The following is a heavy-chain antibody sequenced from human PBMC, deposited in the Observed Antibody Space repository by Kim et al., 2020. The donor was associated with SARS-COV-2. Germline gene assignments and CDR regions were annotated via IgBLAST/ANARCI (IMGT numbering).Heavy chain of an antibody. CDR3: ARDQFASSSGFGY. D-gene: IGHD6-6*01. V-gene: IGHV4-31*03. CDR1: GGSVSRGGFS. J-gene: IGHJ4*02. CDR2: IYYSGST. Sequence: SETLSLTCTVSGGSVSRGGFSWSWIRQVPGKGLEWIGYIYYSGSTYYNPSLKSRVTISLDTSKNQFSLKLNPLTAADTAVYYCARDQFASSSGFGYWGQGTLVTVSS.